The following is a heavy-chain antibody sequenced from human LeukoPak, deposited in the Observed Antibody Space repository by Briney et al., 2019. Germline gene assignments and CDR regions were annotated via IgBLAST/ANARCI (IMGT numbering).Heavy chain of an antibody. J-gene: IGHJ4*02. V-gene: IGHV4-59*01. CDR3: ARAPYSSGWYDY. CDR1: GDSISSYY. Sequence: SETLSLTCTVSGDSISSYYRSWIRQPPGKGLAWIGYIYYSGSTNYNPSLKSRVTMSVDTSKNQFSLKLSSVTAADTAVYYCARAPYSSGWYDYWGQGALVTVSS. CDR2: IYYSGST. D-gene: IGHD6-19*01.